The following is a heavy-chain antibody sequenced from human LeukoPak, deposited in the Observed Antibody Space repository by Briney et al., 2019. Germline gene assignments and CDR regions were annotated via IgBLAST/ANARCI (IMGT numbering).Heavy chain of an antibody. Sequence: PSETLSLTCTVSGGSISSYYWSWIRQPPGKGLEWIGYIYYSGSTNYNPSLKSRVTISVDTSKNQFSLKLSSVTAADTAVYYCARDLGVGYFDYWGQGTLVTVSS. D-gene: IGHD1-26*01. J-gene: IGHJ4*02. V-gene: IGHV4-59*01. CDR3: ARDLGVGYFDY. CDR1: GGSISSYY. CDR2: IYYSGST.